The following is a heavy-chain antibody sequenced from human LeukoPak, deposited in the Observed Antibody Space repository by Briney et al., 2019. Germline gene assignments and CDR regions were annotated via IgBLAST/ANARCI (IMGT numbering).Heavy chain of an antibody. CDR2: IRYVGSNK. CDR3: AKDILTMVRGLDV. V-gene: IGHV3-30*02. J-gene: IGHJ6*04. Sequence: GGSLRLSCAASGFTFSSYGMHWVRQAPGKGLEWVAFIRYVGSNKYYADSVKGRFTISRDNSKNTLYLQMNSLRAEDTAVYYCAKDILTMVRGLDVWGKGTTVTVSS. D-gene: IGHD3-10*01. CDR1: GFTFSSYG.